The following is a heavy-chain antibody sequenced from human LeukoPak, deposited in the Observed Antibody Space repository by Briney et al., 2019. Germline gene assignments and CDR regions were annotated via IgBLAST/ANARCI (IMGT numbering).Heavy chain of an antibody. J-gene: IGHJ5*02. D-gene: IGHD6-13*01. CDR1: GGSIGSYY. CDR2: INYSGST. V-gene: IGHV4-59*01. CDR3: ARETQQLVISP. Sequence: SETLSLTCTVSGGSIGSYYWSWIRQPPGKGLEWIGYINYSGSTNYNPSLKSRVTISVDTSKNQFSLKLSSVTAADTAVYYCARETQQLVISPWGQGTLVTVSS.